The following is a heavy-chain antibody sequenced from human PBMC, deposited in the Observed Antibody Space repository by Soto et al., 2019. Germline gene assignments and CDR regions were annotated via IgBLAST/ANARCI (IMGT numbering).Heavy chain of an antibody. V-gene: IGHV4-39*01. J-gene: IGHJ4*02. Sequence: QLQLQESGPGLVKPSETLSLTCTVSGGSISSNSYYWGWIRQPPGKGLEWIGSIYYSGSTYYNPSLKSRVTISVDTSKLQFSLKLSSLTAADTAVYYCARQRGYCSGGSCPCDYWGQGTLVTVSS. CDR3: ARQRGYCSGGSCPCDY. D-gene: IGHD2-15*01. CDR1: GGSISSNSYY. CDR2: IYYSGST.